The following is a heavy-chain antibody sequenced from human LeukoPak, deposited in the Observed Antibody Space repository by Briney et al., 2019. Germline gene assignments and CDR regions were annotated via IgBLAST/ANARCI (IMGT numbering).Heavy chain of an antibody. CDR2: INPNSGGT. V-gene: IGHV1-2*02. CDR1: GYTFTGYY. CDR3: ARAVAVATYYYYYYMDV. Sequence: ASVKVSCKASGYTFTGYYMHWVRQAPGQGLEWMGWINPNSGGTNYAQKLQGRVTMTRDTSISTAYMELSRLRSDDTAVYYCARAVAVATYYYYYYMDVWGKGTTVTVSS. D-gene: IGHD6-19*01. J-gene: IGHJ6*03.